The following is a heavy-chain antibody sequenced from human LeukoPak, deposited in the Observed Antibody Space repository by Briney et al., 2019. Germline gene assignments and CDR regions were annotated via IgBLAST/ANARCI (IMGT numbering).Heavy chain of an antibody. CDR1: GGTFSSYA. CDR3: ARGQYYYGSGSYWYYYYGMDV. CDR2: IIPIFGTA. D-gene: IGHD3-10*01. V-gene: IGHV1-69*13. Sequence: SVNVSCKASGGTFSSYAISWVRQAPGQGLEWMGGIIPIFGTANYAQKFQGRVTITADESTSTAYMELSSLRPEDTAVYYCARGQYYYGSGSYWYYYYGMDVWGRGTTVTVSS. J-gene: IGHJ6*02.